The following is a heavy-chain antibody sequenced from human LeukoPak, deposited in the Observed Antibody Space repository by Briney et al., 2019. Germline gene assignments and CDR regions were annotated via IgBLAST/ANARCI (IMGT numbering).Heavy chain of an antibody. CDR2: IYSSGST. CDR1: GGSTSSYY. D-gene: IGHD4-17*01. CDR3: ARGGYGDGRGQYFFDS. J-gene: IGHJ4*02. V-gene: IGHV4-59*01. Sequence: PSETLSLTCSVSGGSTSSYYWSWIRQPPGKGLEWTGYIYSSGSTNYNPSLRSRVTISVDTSQNQFSLRLTSVSAADTAVYYCARGGYGDGRGQYFFDSWGQGALVTVSS.